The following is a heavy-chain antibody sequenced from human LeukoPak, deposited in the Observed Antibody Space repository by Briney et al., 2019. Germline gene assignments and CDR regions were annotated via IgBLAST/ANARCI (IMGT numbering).Heavy chain of an antibody. V-gene: IGHV4-30-4*01. Sequence: SETLSLTCTVSGGSISSGDYYWSWIRKPAGKGLEWIGYIYYSGSTYYNPSLKSRVTISVDTSKNQFSLKLSSVTAADTAVYYCARVNYYGSGSYYNAWGQGTLVTVSS. D-gene: IGHD3-10*01. CDR3: ARVNYYGSGSYYNA. J-gene: IGHJ5*02. CDR2: IYYSGST. CDR1: GGSISSGDYY.